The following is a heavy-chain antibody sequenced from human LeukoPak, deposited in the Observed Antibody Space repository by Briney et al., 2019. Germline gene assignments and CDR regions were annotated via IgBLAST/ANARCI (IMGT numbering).Heavy chain of an antibody. D-gene: IGHD3-10*01. V-gene: IGHV3-30-3*01. CDR2: ISYDGNSK. J-gene: IGHJ4*02. CDR3: ARGLIMVRGVIYY. Sequence: SGGSLRLSCAASGFTFSNYAMHWVRQAPGKGLEWMAVISYDGNSKYYVDSVRGRFTISRDNSKNTLYLQMNSLRAEDTAVYYCARGLIMVRGVIYYWGQGTLVTVSS. CDR1: GFTFSNYA.